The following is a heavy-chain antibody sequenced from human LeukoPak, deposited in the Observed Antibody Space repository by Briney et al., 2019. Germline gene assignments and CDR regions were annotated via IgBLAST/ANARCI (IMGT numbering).Heavy chain of an antibody. D-gene: IGHD3-22*01. V-gene: IGHV1/OR15-1*02. J-gene: IGHJ4*02. CDR2: INPNSGGT. CDR1: GYIFTDYY. CDR3: ARDLYYDSSGSPDY. Sequence: ASVKVSCKASGYIFTDYYMHWVRQAPGQELGWMGRINPNSGGTNYAQKFQGRVTMARDTSISTAYTELSRLRSDDTAVYYCARDLYYDSSGSPDYWGQGTLVTVSS.